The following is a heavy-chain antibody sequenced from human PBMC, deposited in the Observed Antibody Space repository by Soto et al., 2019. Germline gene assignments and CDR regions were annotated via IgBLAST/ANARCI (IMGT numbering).Heavy chain of an antibody. CDR3: TRDQSYGYFDY. CDR2: IRSKAYGGTT. D-gene: IGHD5-18*01. Sequence: GGSLRLSXTASGFTFGDYAMSWVRQAPGKGLEWVGFIRSKAYGGTTEYAASVKGRFTISRDDSKSIAYLQMNSLKTEDTAVYYCTRDQSYGYFDYWGQGTLVTVSS. CDR1: GFTFGDYA. J-gene: IGHJ4*02. V-gene: IGHV3-49*04.